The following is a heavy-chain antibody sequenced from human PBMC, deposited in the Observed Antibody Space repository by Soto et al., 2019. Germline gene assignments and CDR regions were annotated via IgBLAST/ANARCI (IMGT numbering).Heavy chain of an antibody. D-gene: IGHD6-19*01. CDR3: ARERQCEPLPP. J-gene: IGHJ5*02. Sequence: ASVKVSCKTFGCTFRKYCITWMRQAPGQGLEWVGWVSAYNCNTNYALKCEDRVTMTADTSSPPAYMELRGLRSEDKAVYYCARERQCEPLPPWGQGTLVTVSS. CDR1: GCTFRKYC. CDR2: VSAYNCNT. V-gene: IGHV1-18*01.